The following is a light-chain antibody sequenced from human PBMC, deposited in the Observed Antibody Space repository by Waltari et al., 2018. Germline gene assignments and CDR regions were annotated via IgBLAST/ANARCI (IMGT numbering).Light chain of an antibody. CDR3: SSYAGNYVA. CDR1: RSDVGGYNF. V-gene: IGLV2-11*01. CDR2: DVT. J-gene: IGLJ2*01. Sequence: QSALTQPRSVSGSPGPSVTISCTGTRSDVGGYNFVSWYQQHPGTPPKLIISDVTKRPAVVPDRCSGSRAGNTSSLTISGRQAEYEADYYCSSYAGNYVAFGGGTTLTVL.